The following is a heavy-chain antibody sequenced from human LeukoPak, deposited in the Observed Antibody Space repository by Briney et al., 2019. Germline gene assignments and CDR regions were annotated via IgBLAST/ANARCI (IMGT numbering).Heavy chain of an antibody. CDR2: IYHSGST. V-gene: IGHV4-38-2*02. J-gene: IGHJ4*02. Sequence: SETLSLTCTVSGYSISSGYYWGWIRQPPGKGLEWIGSIYHSGSTYYNPSLKSRVTISVDTSKNQFSLKLSSVTAADTAVYYCASGPRVRSYWGQGTLVTVSS. CDR3: ASGPRVRSY. CDR1: GYSISSGYY. D-gene: IGHD1-14*01.